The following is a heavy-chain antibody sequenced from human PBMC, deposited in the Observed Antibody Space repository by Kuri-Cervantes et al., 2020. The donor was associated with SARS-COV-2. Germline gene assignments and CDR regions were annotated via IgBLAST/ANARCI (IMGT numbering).Heavy chain of an antibody. CDR1: GFTFSSYS. J-gene: IGHJ4*02. Sequence: GGSLRLSCAASGFTFSSYSMNWVRQAPGKGLEWVSSISGSGGYIYYADSMKGRFTVSRDSAKNSLYLQMNNLRGEDTAVYYCARELGSWPFDYWGQGTLVTVSS. CDR3: ARELGSWPFDY. CDR2: ISGSGGYI. D-gene: IGHD6-13*01. V-gene: IGHV3-21*01.